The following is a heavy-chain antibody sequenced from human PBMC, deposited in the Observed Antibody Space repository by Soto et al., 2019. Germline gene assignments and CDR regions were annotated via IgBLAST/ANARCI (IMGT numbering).Heavy chain of an antibody. V-gene: IGHV4-59*01. CDR3: ARDLWGYCGTDCYPLDV. D-gene: IGHD2-21*02. CDR1: GGSISGYY. Sequence: ETLSLTCTVSGGSISGYYWSWIRQPPGKGLEWIGYMYKTGSTVYNPSFKSRVTISVDTSRNQFSLKLNSVTAADTAVYYCARDLWGYCGTDCYPLDVWGQGTTVTVSS. J-gene: IGHJ6*02. CDR2: MYKTGST.